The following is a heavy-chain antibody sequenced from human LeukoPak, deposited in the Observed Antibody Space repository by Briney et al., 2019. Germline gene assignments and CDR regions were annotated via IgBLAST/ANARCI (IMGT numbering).Heavy chain of an antibody. CDR1: GFTFSSYA. J-gene: IGHJ4*02. D-gene: IGHD3-22*01. V-gene: IGHV3-30*04. Sequence: GGSLRLSCSASGFTFSSYAMHWVRQAPGKGLEWVAVISYDGSNKYYADSVKGRFTISRDNSKNTLYLQMNSLRAEDTAVYYCAREGDYYDSSGYYAFGYWGQGTLVTVSS. CDR3: AREGDYYDSSGYYAFGY. CDR2: ISYDGSNK.